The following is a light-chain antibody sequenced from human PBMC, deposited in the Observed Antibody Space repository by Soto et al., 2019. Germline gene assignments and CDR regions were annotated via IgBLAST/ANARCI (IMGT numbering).Light chain of an antibody. CDR3: QQRMSWPLI. CDR1: QSVSSY. Sequence: EIVLTQSPATLSLSPGERATLSCRASQSVSSYLAWYQQKPGQAPRLLIHDASNRATGIPARFSGSGSETDFTLTISSLEPEDFALYFCQQRMSWPLIFGPGTTVDI. CDR2: DAS. V-gene: IGKV3-11*01. J-gene: IGKJ3*01.